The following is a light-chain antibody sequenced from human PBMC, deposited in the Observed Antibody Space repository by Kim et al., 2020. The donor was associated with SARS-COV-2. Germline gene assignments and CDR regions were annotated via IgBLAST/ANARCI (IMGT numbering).Light chain of an antibody. V-gene: IGKV3-11*01. J-gene: IGKJ2*01. CDR3: QKGSSWYT. CDR2: DAS. CDR1: QSVSNY. Sequence: EIVLTQSPSTLSLSPGERATLSCRASQSVSNYLAWYQQKPGQAPRLLIQDASKRATGIPARFSGSGSGTEFTLTISSLEPEDFAVYYCQKGSSWYTFGQGTKLVI.